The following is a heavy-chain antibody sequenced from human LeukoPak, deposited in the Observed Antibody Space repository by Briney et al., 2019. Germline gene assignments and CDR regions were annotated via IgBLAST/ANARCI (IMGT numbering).Heavy chain of an antibody. CDR3: ARLYYDSSGYYQICYFDY. J-gene: IGHJ4*02. V-gene: IGHV4-39*01. CDR1: GGSISSSSYY. Sequence: SGTLSLTCTVSGGSISSSSYYWGWIRQPPGRGLEWIGSIYYSGSTYYNPSLKSRVTISVDTSKNQFSLTLSSVTAADTAVYYCARLYYDSSGYYQICYFDYWGQGTLVTVSS. CDR2: IYYSGST. D-gene: IGHD3-22*01.